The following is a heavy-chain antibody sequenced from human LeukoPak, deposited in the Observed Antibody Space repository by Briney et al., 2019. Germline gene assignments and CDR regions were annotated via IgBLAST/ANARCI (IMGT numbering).Heavy chain of an antibody. CDR3: ATGDKAVAAYETDYYGMDV. J-gene: IGHJ6*02. CDR2: FDPEDGET. V-gene: IGHV1-24*01. Sequence: ASVKVSCKVSGYTLTELSMHWVRQAPGKGLEWMGGFDPEDGETIYAQKFQGRVTMTEDTSTDTAYMELSSLRSEDTAVYYCATGDKAVAAYETDYYGMDVWGRGTTVTVSS. CDR1: GYTLTELS. D-gene: IGHD6-19*01.